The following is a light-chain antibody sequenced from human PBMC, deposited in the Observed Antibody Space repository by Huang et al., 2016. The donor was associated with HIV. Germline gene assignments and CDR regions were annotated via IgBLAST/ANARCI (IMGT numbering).Light chain of an antibody. Sequence: DIVMIQSPLSLSVTPGEAASISCRSSQSLLHGNGYNYVDGYLQKPGQSPQLLIYSGSDRAPGVPARFSGSGSGTEFSLTISSVEAEDIGIYYCMQSLQTPGTFGQGTRLDMK. CDR3: MQSLQTPGT. V-gene: IGKV2-28*01. CDR2: SGS. J-gene: IGKJ5*01. CDR1: QSLLHGNGYNY.